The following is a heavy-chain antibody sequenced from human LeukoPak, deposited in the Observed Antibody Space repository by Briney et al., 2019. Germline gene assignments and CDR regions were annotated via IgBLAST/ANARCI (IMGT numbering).Heavy chain of an antibody. J-gene: IGHJ5*02. Sequence: PGGSLRLSCAASGFTFSDYYMSWIRQAPGKGLEWVSYISSSGSTIYYADSVKGRFTISRDNAKNSLYLQMNSLRAEDTAVYYCARADILTGYWWFDPWGQGTLVTVSS. D-gene: IGHD3-9*01. CDR3: ARADILTGYWWFDP. CDR2: ISSSGSTI. V-gene: IGHV3-11*01. CDR1: GFTFSDYY.